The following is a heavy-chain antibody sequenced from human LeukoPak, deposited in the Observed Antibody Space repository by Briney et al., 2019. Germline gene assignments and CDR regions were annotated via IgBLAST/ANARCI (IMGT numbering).Heavy chain of an antibody. CDR3: ARADVVVPAARLRGWNWFDP. J-gene: IGHJ5*02. Sequence: RGASVKVSCKASGGTFSSYAISWVRQAPGQGLEWMGGIIPIFGTANYAQKFQGRVTITADESTSTAYMELSSLRSEDTSVYYCARADVVVPAARLRGWNWFDPWGQGTLVTVSS. CDR2: IIPIFGTA. D-gene: IGHD2-2*01. V-gene: IGHV1-69*13. CDR1: GGTFSSYA.